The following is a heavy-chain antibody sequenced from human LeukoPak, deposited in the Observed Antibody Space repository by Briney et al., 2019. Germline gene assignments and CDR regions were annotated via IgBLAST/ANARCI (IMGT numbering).Heavy chain of an antibody. Sequence: PGGSLRLSCGASSFTFSSYVMSWVRQAPGKGLEWVSTVSTTGGSTYYADSVKGRFTISRDNSKDTLYLQMNSLRAEDTAVYYCAKCSGWFVRGKDYYYYYMDVWGKGTTVTVSS. CDR1: SFTFSSYV. J-gene: IGHJ6*03. CDR3: AKCSGWFVRGKDYYYYYMDV. D-gene: IGHD6-19*01. CDR2: VSTTGGST. V-gene: IGHV3-23*01.